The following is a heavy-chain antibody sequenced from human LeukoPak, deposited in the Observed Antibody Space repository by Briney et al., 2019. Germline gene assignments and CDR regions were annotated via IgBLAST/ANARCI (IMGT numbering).Heavy chain of an antibody. CDR1: GINFSGYS. D-gene: IGHD3-10*01. V-gene: IGHV3-48*02. Sequence: GGSLRLSCAASGINFSGYSMHWVRQAPGKGLEWVSYISGSSRTIYYADSVKGRFTISRDNAKNSLHLQINSLRDEDTAVYYCARDIVIGSGTYLDWGQGTLVTVSS. J-gene: IGHJ4*02. CDR3: ARDIVIGSGTYLD. CDR2: ISGSSRTI.